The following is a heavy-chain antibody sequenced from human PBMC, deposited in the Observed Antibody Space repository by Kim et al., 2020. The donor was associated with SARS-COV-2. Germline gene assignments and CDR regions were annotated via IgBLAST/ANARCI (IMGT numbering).Heavy chain of an antibody. CDR1: GYTFTSYD. V-gene: IGHV1-8*01. Sequence: ASVKVSCKASGYTFTSYDINWVRQATGQGLEWMGWMNPNSGNTGYAQKFQGRVTMTRNTSISTAYMELSSLRSEDTAVYYCARGLGYSGYDYYYYYYMDVWGKGTTVTVSS. CDR2: MNPNSGNT. D-gene: IGHD5-12*01. CDR3: ARGLGYSGYDYYYYYYMDV. J-gene: IGHJ6*03.